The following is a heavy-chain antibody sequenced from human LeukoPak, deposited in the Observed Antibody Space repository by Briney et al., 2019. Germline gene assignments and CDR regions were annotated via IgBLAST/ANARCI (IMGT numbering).Heavy chain of an antibody. D-gene: IGHD5-24*01. CDR1: GFTFDNYV. CDR2: ISALFPNT. Sequence: GSLRLSCAASGFTFDNYVMAWFRQAPGKGLEWVSTISALFPNTYSADSVKGRFTISRDNSKSTLYLQMNSLRAEDTAVYYCAKGADGYNYDAFDIWGQGTMVTVSS. V-gene: IGHV3-23*01. CDR3: AKGADGYNYDAFDI. J-gene: IGHJ3*02.